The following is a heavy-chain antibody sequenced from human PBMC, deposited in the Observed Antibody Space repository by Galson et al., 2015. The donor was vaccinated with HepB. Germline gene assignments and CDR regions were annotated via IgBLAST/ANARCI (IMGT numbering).Heavy chain of an antibody. J-gene: IGHJ3*02. V-gene: IGHV3-9*01. D-gene: IGHD6-13*01. CDR1: GFTFDDYA. CDR2: ISWNSGSI. Sequence: SLRLSCAASGFTFDDYAMHWVRQAPGKGLEWVSGISWNSGSIGYADSVKGRFTNSRDNAKNSLYLQMNSLRAEDTALYYCAKNREAAAELGAFDIWGQGTMVTVSS. CDR3: AKNREAAAELGAFDI.